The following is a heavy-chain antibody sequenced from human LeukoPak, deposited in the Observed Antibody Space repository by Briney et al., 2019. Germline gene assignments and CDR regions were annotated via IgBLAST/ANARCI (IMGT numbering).Heavy chain of an antibody. J-gene: IGHJ4*02. Sequence: SETLSLTCTVSGGSISSYYWSWIRQPPGKGLEWIGYIYYSGSTNYNPSLKSRVTISVDTSKNQFPLKLSSVTAADTAVYYCARGENRGCSSSWYEVGIDYWGQGTLVTVSS. V-gene: IGHV4-59*01. CDR1: GGSISSYY. D-gene: IGHD6-13*01. CDR3: ARGENRGCSSSWYEVGIDY. CDR2: IYYSGST.